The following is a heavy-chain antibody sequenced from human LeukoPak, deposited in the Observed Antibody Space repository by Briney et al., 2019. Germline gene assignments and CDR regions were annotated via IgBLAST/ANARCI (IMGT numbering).Heavy chain of an antibody. D-gene: IGHD6-13*01. V-gene: IGHV3-7*01. CDR3: AREEAAAGTHVDY. CDR2: IEQVGSEI. Sequence: TGGSLRLPCAASGFTFSSYWMSWVRQAPGKGLEWVANIEQVGSEIYYVDSVKGRFTISRDNAKNSLYLQMNSLRAEDTAVYYCAREEAAAGTHVDYWGQGTLVTVSS. J-gene: IGHJ4*02. CDR1: GFTFSSYW.